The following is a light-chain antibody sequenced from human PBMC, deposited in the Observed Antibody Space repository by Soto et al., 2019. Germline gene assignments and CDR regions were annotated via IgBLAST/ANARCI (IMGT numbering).Light chain of an antibody. J-gene: IGKJ1*01. Sequence: DIQMTQSPSSMSASVGDRVTITCRASQSISNYLNWYQQKPGKAPKLLINAASSLQSGVPSRFSGSGSETDFTLTISSLQPEDSATYYCQQSYSDPRTFGQGTKVEI. CDR3: QQSYSDPRT. CDR1: QSISNY. V-gene: IGKV1-39*01. CDR2: AAS.